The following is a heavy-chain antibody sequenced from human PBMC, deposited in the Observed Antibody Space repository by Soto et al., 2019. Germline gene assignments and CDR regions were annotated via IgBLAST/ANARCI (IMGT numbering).Heavy chain of an antibody. V-gene: IGHV4-39*01. D-gene: IGHD3-16*01. CDR1: AGSISSSSYY. Sequence: QLQLQESGPGLVKPSETLSLTCTVSAGSISSSSYYWGWIRQPPGKGLEWIGSIYYSGSTYYNPSLKSRVTISVDTSKNQFSLKLSSVTAADTAVYYCARHGGNTRFDPWGQGTLVTVSS. J-gene: IGHJ5*02. CDR2: IYYSGST. CDR3: ARHGGNTRFDP.